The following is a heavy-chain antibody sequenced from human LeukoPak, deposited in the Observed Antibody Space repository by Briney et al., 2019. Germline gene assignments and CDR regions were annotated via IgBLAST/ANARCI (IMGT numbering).Heavy chain of an antibody. D-gene: IGHD4-23*01. J-gene: IGHJ4*02. CDR2: KKEDGSEI. CDR3: SRSRGYSSFVY. CDR1: AFTFRSYW. Sequence: GGSLRLSCEASAFTFRSYWMSWVRQAPGKGLEWVADKKEDGSEINSADSVKGRFTISRDNAKNSLFLQMNRRRDEDTAVYYCSRSRGYSSFVYWGQGTMVTVSS. V-gene: IGHV3-7*01.